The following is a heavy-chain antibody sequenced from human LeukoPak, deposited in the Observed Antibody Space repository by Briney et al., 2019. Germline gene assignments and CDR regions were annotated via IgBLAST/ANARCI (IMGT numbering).Heavy chain of an antibody. CDR1: GYTFTSYG. CDR3: ARWAGYCSSTSCYSDLRTFDY. D-gene: IGHD2-2*01. J-gene: IGHJ4*02. Sequence: ASVKVSCKASGYTFTSYGISWVRQAPGQGLEWMGWISAYNGNTNYAQKLQGRVTMTTDTSTSTAYMELRSLRSDDTAVYYCARWAGYCSSTSCYSDLRTFDYWGQGTLVTVSS. CDR2: ISAYNGNT. V-gene: IGHV1-18*01.